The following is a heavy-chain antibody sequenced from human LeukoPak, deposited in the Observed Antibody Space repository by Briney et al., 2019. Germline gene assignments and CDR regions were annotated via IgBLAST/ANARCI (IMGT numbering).Heavy chain of an antibody. Sequence: PSETLSLTCTVSGGSISTSIYSWVWIRQPPGKGLEWIGSIYYSGSTYYNPSLKSRVTISVDTSKSQFSLKLSSVTAADTAVYYCARISSVGSTIFDYWGQGTLVTVSS. D-gene: IGHD1-26*01. J-gene: IGHJ4*02. CDR1: GGSISTSIYS. V-gene: IGHV4-39*07. CDR3: ARISSVGSTIFDY. CDR2: IYYSGST.